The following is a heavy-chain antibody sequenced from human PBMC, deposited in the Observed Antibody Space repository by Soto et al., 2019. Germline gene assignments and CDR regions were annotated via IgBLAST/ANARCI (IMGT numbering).Heavy chain of an antibody. CDR3: ARGPGTGIAVAGTLDY. CDR2: IIPIFGTA. CDR1: GDTFSSYA. Sequence: QVQLVQSGAEVKKPGSSVKVSCKASGDTFSSYAISWVRQAPGQGLEWMGGIIPIFGTANYAQKFQGRVTITADESTSTAYMELSSLRSEDTAVYYCARGPGTGIAVAGTLDYWGQGTLVTVSS. V-gene: IGHV1-69*01. J-gene: IGHJ4*02. D-gene: IGHD6-19*01.